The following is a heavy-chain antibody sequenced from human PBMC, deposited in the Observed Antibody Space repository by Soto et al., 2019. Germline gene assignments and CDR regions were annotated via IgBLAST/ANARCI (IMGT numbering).Heavy chain of an antibody. D-gene: IGHD4-17*01. Sequence: AGGSLRLSCAASGFTFSSYEMNWVRQAPGKGLEWVSYISSSGSTIYYADSVKGRFTISRDNAKNSLYLQMNSLRAEDTAVYYCARRLGYGDYVSDYWGQGTLVTVSS. J-gene: IGHJ4*02. CDR1: GFTFSSYE. V-gene: IGHV3-48*03. CDR2: ISSSGSTI. CDR3: ARRLGYGDYVSDY.